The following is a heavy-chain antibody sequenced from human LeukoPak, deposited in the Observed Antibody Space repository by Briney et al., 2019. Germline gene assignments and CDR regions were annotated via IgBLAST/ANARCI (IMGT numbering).Heavy chain of an antibody. CDR2: INPNSGGT. Sequence: VSVKVSCKASGYTFTAYYMHWVRQAPGQGLEWMGWINPNSGGTSYAQRFQGRVTMTRDTSISTAYMQLSRLRSDDTAVYYCASTPRGIADFEYWGQGTLVTVSS. V-gene: IGHV1-2*02. CDR3: ASTPRGIADFEY. D-gene: IGHD2-21*01. CDR1: GYTFTAYY. J-gene: IGHJ4*02.